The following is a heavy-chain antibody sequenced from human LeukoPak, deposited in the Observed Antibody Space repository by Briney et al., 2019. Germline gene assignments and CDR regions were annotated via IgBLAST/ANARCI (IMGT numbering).Heavy chain of an antibody. D-gene: IGHD5-18*01. CDR2: INHSGST. CDR1: GDPFTYYY. J-gene: IGHJ4*02. V-gene: IGHV4-34*01. CDR3: ASSVTRVTEYSHGFFDN. Sequence: PSETLSLTCAVYGDPFTYYYWSWIRQSPEKGLEWIGEINHSGSTNYNPSLKGRVTISVDTSKNQFSLKVTSVTAADTAVYYCASSVTRVTEYSHGFFDNWGQGTLVTVSS.